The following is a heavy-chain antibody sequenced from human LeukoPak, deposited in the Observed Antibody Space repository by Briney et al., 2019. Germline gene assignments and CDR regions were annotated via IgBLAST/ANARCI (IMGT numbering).Heavy chain of an antibody. J-gene: IGHJ4*02. CDR3: ASGSPSEYYYDSSGFSEPFRY. CDR2: IYTSGST. Sequence: SETLSLTCTVSGGSISSYYWSWIRQPAGKGLEWIGRIYTSGSTNYNPSLKSRVTMSVDTSKNQFSLKLSSVTAADMAVYYCASGSPSEYYYDSSGFSEPFRYWGQGTLVTVSS. D-gene: IGHD3-22*01. V-gene: IGHV4-4*07. CDR1: GGSISSYY.